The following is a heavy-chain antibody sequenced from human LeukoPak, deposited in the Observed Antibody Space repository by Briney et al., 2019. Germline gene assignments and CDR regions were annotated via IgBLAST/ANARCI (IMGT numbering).Heavy chain of an antibody. J-gene: IGHJ2*01. D-gene: IGHD2-21*02. CDR1: GGTFSSYA. CDR2: IIPILGIP. V-gene: IGHV1-69*04. Sequence: GASVKVSCVASGGTFSSYAISWVRQAPGQGLEWMGRIIPILGIPNYAQKFQGRVTITADKSTTTAYMELSSLRSEDTAVYYCATEAIVVVTARDYWYFDLWGRGTLVTVSS. CDR3: ATEAIVVVTARDYWYFDL.